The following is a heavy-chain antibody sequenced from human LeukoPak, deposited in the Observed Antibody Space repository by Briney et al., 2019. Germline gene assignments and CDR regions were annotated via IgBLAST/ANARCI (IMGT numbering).Heavy chain of an antibody. D-gene: IGHD2-15*01. CDR3: ARDRLYCSGGSCYFDY. CDR2: ISSSSSYI. CDR1: GFTLSSYS. V-gene: IGHV3-21*01. Sequence: GGSLRLSCAASGFTLSSYSMNLVRQAPGKGLEWVSSISSSSSYIYYADSVKGRFTISRDNAKNSLYLQMNSLRAEDTAVYYCARDRLYCSGGSCYFDYWGQGTLVTVSS. J-gene: IGHJ4*02.